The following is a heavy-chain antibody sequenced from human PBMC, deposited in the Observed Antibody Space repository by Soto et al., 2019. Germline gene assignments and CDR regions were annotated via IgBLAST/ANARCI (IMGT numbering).Heavy chain of an antibody. CDR3: TKIGDRSGSRYYGMDV. CDR2: ISDTGGNT. D-gene: IGHD3-10*01. Sequence: EVQLLESGGGLVQPGGSLRLSCVASGFTFSNYGMSWVRQAPGMGLEWVSTISDTGGNTYHANSVKGRFTISRDNSKNTLYLQMNSLRAEDTAIYYCTKIGDRSGSRYYGMDVWGQGTTVTVSS. CDR1: GFTFSNYG. J-gene: IGHJ6*02. V-gene: IGHV3-23*01.